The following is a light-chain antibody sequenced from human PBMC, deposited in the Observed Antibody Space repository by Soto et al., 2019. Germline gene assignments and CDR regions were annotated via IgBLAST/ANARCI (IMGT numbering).Light chain of an antibody. Sequence: VLTQSPVTLSLSPGERATLSCRASQSFRGLLAWYQQKPGQAPTLLIYDAYNRATGIPPRYSGSGSGTDFTLTISSLGPEDSAVYYCQQRHMWPITFGQGTRLEIK. CDR3: QQRHMWPIT. J-gene: IGKJ5*01. CDR1: QSFRGL. CDR2: DAY. V-gene: IGKV3-11*01.